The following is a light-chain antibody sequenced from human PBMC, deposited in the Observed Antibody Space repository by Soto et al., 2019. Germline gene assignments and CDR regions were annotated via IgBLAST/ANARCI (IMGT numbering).Light chain of an antibody. CDR1: QSISDT. J-gene: IGKJ1*01. V-gene: IGKV3-15*01. CDR2: GAS. Sequence: EIVMTQSPATLSVSPGGRATLSCRASQSISDTLAWYQQKPGQAPRLLIYGASTRATDMPGRFSGRGSGTEFTLTISSLQSEDFAVYYCQQYRNWPRTFGQGTK. CDR3: QQYRNWPRT.